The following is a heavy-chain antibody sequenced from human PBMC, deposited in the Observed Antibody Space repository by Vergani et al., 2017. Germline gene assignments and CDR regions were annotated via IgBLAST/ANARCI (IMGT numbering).Heavy chain of an antibody. CDR3: ARAVGPYSSSYYGMDV. CDR2: MNPNSGNT. J-gene: IGHJ6*02. Sequence: QVQLVQSGAEVKKPGSSVKVSCKASGGTFSSYAISWVRQAPGQGLEWMGWMNPNSGNTGYAQKFQGRVTMTRNTSISTAYMELSSLRSEDTAVYYCARAVGPYSSSYYGMDVWGQGTTVTVSS. D-gene: IGHD6-6*01. CDR1: GGTFSSYA. V-gene: IGHV1-8*02.